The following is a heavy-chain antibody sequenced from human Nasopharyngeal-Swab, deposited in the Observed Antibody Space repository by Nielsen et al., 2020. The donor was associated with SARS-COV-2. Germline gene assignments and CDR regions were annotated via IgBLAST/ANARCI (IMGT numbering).Heavy chain of an antibody. CDR1: GGTFSSYA. J-gene: IGHJ6*03. Sequence: SVKVSCKASGGTFSSYAIIWVRQAPGQGLEWMGGIIPIFGTANYAQKFQGRVTITADESTSTAYMELSSLRSEDTAVYYCARANHCSSTSCYAGARMYYYYMDVWGKGTTVTVSS. D-gene: IGHD2-2*01. V-gene: IGHV1-69*13. CDR3: ARANHCSSTSCYAGARMYYYYMDV. CDR2: IIPIFGTA.